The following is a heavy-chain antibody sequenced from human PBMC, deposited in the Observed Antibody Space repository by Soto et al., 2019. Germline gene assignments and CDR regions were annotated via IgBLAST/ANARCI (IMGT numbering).Heavy chain of an antibody. V-gene: IGHV3-23*01. D-gene: IGHD1-1*01. CDR2: ISGSGGST. CDR1: GFTFSSYA. J-gene: IGHJ6*02. Sequence: GGSLRLSCAASGFTFSSYAMSWVRQAPGKGLEWVSAISGSGGSTYYADSVKGRFTISRDNSKNTLYLQMNSLRAEDTAVYYCAKSKRFYDWISLGGMDVWGQGTTVTVSS. CDR3: AKSKRFYDWISLGGMDV.